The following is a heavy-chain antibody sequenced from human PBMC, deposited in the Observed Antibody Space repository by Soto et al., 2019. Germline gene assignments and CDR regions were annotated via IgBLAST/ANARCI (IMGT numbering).Heavy chain of an antibody. CDR1: GFTFSSYA. CDR2: ISYDGSNK. D-gene: IGHD5-18*01. CDR3: ARAFLQLFRMPPEL. Sequence: QVQLVESGGGVVQPGRSLRLSCAASGFTFSSYAMHWVRQAPGKGLEWVAVISYDGSNKYYADSVKGRFTISRDNSKNTLYLQMNSLRAEDTAVYYCARAFLQLFRMPPELWGQGTLVTVSS. J-gene: IGHJ4*02. V-gene: IGHV3-30-3*01.